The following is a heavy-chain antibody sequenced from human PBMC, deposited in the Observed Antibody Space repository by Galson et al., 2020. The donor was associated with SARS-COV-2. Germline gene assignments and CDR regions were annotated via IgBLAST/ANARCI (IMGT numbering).Heavy chain of an antibody. CDR2: IFHNGAA. D-gene: IGHD4-17*01. J-gene: IGHJ2*01. CDR1: GGSIDRPDNY. V-gene: IGHV4-30-4*08. Sequence: SETLSLTCTVPGGSIDRPDNYWAWIRQPPGKGLEYIGYIFHNGAAYYSPSLKSRLTISLDTSKDEFYLRLNSVTAADTAVYYCATIPIYGIYWYFDLWGRGTLVSVSS. CDR3: ATIPIYGIYWYFDL.